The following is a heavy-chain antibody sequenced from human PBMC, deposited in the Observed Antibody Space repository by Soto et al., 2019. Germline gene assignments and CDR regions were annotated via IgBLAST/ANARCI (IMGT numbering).Heavy chain of an antibody. J-gene: IGHJ5*02. V-gene: IGHV3-30*18. CDR2: ISYDGSNK. CDR1: GFTFSSYG. Sequence: QVQLVESGGGVVQPGRSLRLSCAASGFTFSSYGMHWVRQAPGKGLEWVAVISYDGSNKYYADSVKGRFTISRDNSKNTLYLQMNSLRAEETAVYYCAKDPLYDYVWGSYRAYNWFDPWGQGTLVTVSS. CDR3: AKDPLYDYVWGSYRAYNWFDP. D-gene: IGHD3-16*02.